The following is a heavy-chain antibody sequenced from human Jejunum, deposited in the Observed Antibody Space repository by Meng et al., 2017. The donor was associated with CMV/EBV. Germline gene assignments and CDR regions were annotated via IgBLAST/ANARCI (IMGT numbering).Heavy chain of an antibody. J-gene: IGHJ6*02. CDR3: ARDAAYYGMDV. CDR2: ISSSYNTI. Sequence: AASGFTFSDYSMNWIRQAPGKGLEWVSYISSSYNTIYYRDSVKGRFTISRDHTKNSLYLQMNSPRAEDAAVYYCARDAAYYGMDVWGQGTTVTVSS. V-gene: IGHV3-11*01. CDR1: GFTFSDYS. D-gene: IGHD6-25*01.